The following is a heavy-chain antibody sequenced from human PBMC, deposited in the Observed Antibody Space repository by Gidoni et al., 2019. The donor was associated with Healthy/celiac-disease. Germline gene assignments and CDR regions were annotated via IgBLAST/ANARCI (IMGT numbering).Heavy chain of an antibody. V-gene: IGHV3-72*01. CDR3: ARGGVGVVAAHNFDY. CDR2: TRNKANSYTT. CDR1: GFTFSDHY. J-gene: IGHJ4*02. Sequence: EVQLVESGGGLVQPGGSLRLSCAASGFTFSDHYMDWVRQAPGKGLEWVGRTRNKANSYTTEYAASVKGRFTISRDDSKNSLYLQRNSLKTEDTAVYYCARGGVGVVAAHNFDYWGQGTLVTVSS. D-gene: IGHD2-15*01.